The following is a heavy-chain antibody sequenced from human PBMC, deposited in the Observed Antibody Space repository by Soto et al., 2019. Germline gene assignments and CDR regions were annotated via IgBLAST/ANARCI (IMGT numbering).Heavy chain of an antibody. V-gene: IGHV1-18*01. Sequence: GASVKVSCKASGYTFTSYGISWVRQAPGQGLEWMGWISAYNGNTNYAQKLQGRVTMTTDTSTSTAYMELRSLRSDDTAVYYCARSRDYYDSSGYSPPIFDYWGQGTLVTVPS. J-gene: IGHJ4*02. CDR1: GYTFTSYG. D-gene: IGHD3-22*01. CDR2: ISAYNGNT. CDR3: ARSRDYYDSSGYSPPIFDY.